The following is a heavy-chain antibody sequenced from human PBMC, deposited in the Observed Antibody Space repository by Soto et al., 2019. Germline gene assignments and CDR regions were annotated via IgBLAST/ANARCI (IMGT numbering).Heavy chain of an antibody. D-gene: IGHD3-22*01. CDR2: ISGSGGST. CDR1: GFTFSSYA. J-gene: IGHJ6*02. V-gene: IGHV3-23*01. Sequence: GGSLRLSCAASGFTFSSYAMSWVRQAPGKGLEWVSAISGSGGSTYYADSVKGRFTISRDNSKNTLYLQMNSLRAEDTAVYYCAKDSPDDSSGYYYLPHPYGMDVWGQGTTVTVSS. CDR3: AKDSPDDSSGYYYLPHPYGMDV.